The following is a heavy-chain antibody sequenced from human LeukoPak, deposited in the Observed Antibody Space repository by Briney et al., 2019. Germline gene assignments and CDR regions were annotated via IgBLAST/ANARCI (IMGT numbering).Heavy chain of an antibody. CDR2: ISSSSSYI. D-gene: IGHD2-15*01. J-gene: IGHJ2*01. CDR3: ARDGVAAGGYWYFDL. V-gene: IGHV3-21*05. CDR1: GFTFSSYS. Sequence: GGSLRLSCAASGFTFSSYSMNWVRQAPGKGLEWVSYISSSSSYIYYADSVKGRFTISRDNAKNSLYLQMNSLRAEDTAVYYCARDGVAAGGYWYFDLWGRGTLVTVSS.